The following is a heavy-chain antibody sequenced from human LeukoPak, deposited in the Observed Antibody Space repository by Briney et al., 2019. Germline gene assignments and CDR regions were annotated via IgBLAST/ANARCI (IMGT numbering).Heavy chain of an antibody. D-gene: IGHD6-19*01. CDR3: ARAGYSSGWYADY. CDR2: INHSGST. V-gene: IGHV4-34*01. J-gene: IGHJ4*02. CDR1: GFTFSSYW. Sequence: GSLRLSCAASGFTFSSYWMSWIRQPPGKGLEWIGEINHSGSTNYNPSLKSRVTISVDTSKNQFSLKLSSVTAADTAVYYCARAGYSSGWYADYWGQGTLVTVSS.